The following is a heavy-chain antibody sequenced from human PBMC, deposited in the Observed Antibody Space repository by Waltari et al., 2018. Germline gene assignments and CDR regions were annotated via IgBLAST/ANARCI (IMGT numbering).Heavy chain of an antibody. V-gene: IGHV1-69*08. CDR1: GGTFSSYA. CDR2: IIPIFGTA. Sequence: QVQLVQSGAEVKKPGSSVKVSCKASGGTFSSYAISWVRQAPGQGLEWMGRIIPIFGTANYAQKFQGRVTITADKSTSTAYMELSSLRSEDTAVYDCARERYSSGWYVGADFDYWGQGTLVTVSS. CDR3: ARERYSSGWYVGADFDY. J-gene: IGHJ4*02. D-gene: IGHD6-19*01.